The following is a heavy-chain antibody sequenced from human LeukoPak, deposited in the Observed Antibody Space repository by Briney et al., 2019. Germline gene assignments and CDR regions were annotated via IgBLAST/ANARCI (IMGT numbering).Heavy chain of an antibody. Sequence: PGESLKISCKGSGYSFSGNWIAWVRQMPGKGLEWMGNIYADDSEARYSPSFQGQVTITADKSSSTAYLQWINLKASDTAVHYCARHLKYAIGGHYFVYWGQGTMVTVSS. J-gene: IGHJ4*02. CDR1: GYSFSGNW. D-gene: IGHD2-8*01. V-gene: IGHV5-51*01. CDR3: ARHLKYAIGGHYFVY. CDR2: IYADDSEA.